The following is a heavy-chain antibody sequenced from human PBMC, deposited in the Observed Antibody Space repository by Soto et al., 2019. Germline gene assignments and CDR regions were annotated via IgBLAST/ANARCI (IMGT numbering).Heavy chain of an antibody. J-gene: IGHJ4*02. CDR2: LKSKSDGGTT. CDR1: GCTFTNAG. Sequence: GGSLRLSCAASGCTFTNAGVNWVRQAPGEGLEWVGRLKSKSDGGTTDYAAPVKGRFTISRDDSKNTLYLQMNSLKTEDTAVYYCTTDIRGYEQFAYWGQGTLVTVSS. CDR3: TTDIRGYEQFAY. D-gene: IGHD2-15*01. V-gene: IGHV3-15*07.